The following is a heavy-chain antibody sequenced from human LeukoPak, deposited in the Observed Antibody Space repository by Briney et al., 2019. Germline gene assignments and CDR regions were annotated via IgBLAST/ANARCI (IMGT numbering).Heavy chain of an antibody. CDR2: INIDGSST. Sequence: PGGSLRLSCAASGFTFTSHWMHWVCQAPGKGLVWVSRINIDGSSTNYADSVKGRVTISRDNAKNTLYLQMSSLRAEDSALYYCARDRGPNILANVVDYWGQGALVTVSS. V-gene: IGHV3-74*01. D-gene: IGHD5-12*01. CDR3: ARDRGPNILANVVDY. CDR1: GFTFTSHW. J-gene: IGHJ4*02.